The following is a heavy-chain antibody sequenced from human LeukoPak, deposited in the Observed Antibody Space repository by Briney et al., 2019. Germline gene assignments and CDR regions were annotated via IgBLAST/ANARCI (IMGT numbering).Heavy chain of an antibody. CDR3: AREDTRHIVVAGGILDY. J-gene: IGHJ4*02. CDR1: GYTLTELS. Sequence: GASVKVSCKVSGYTLTELSMHWVRQAPGKGLEWMGGFDPEDGETIYAQKFQGRVTMTRDTSISTAYMELSRLRSDDTAVYYCAREDTRHIVVAGGILDYWGQGTLVTVSS. V-gene: IGHV1-24*01. D-gene: IGHD2-21*01. CDR2: FDPEDGET.